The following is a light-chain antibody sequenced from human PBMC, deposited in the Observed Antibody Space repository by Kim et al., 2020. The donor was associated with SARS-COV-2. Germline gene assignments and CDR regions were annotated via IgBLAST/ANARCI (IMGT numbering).Light chain of an antibody. CDR3: NSRDSSGNHVV. CDR1: SLRSYY. J-gene: IGLJ2*01. V-gene: IGLV3-19*01. CDR2: GKN. Sequence: SSELTQDSAVSVALGQTVRITCQGDSLRSYYASWYQQKPGQATVLVIYGKNNRPSGIPDRFSGSSSGNTASLTITGAQAEDEADYYCNSRDSSGNHVVFGGGTQLTVL.